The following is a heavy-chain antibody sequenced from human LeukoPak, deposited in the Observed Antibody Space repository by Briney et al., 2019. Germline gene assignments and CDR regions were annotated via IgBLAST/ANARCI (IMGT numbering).Heavy chain of an antibody. V-gene: IGHV4-59*01. Sequence: PSETVSLTCTVSGGSISSYYWSWIRQPPGKGLEWIGYIYYSGSTNYNPSLKSRVTISVDRSKNQFSLKLCSVTAADTAVYYCARGSYSVDYWGQGTLVTVSS. CDR1: GGSISSYY. CDR2: IYYSGST. CDR3: ARGSYSVDY. J-gene: IGHJ4*02. D-gene: IGHD1-26*01.